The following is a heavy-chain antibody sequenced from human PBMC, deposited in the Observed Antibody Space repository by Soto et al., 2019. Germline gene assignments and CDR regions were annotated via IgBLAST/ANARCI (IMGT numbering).Heavy chain of an antibody. D-gene: IGHD6-13*01. J-gene: IGHJ5*02. CDR3: ARGAAAGVRGGTNWFDP. CDR2: ITAGNGNT. V-gene: IGHV1-3*01. CDR1: GYTFTSYA. Sequence: QVQLVQSGAEVKKPGASVKVSCKASGYTFTSYAMHWVRQAPGQRLEWMGWITAGNGNTKYSQKFQGRVIITRDTSASTAYMELSSLRSEDTAVYSCARGAAAGVRGGTNWFDPWGQGTLVTVSS.